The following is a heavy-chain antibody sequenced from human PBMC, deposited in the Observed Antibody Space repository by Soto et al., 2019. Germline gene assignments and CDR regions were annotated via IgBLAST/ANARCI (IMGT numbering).Heavy chain of an antibody. CDR3: ARQTPPTAMVTSDYYDGMDV. CDR1: GYSFTSYW. V-gene: IGHV5-10-1*01. J-gene: IGHJ6*02. D-gene: IGHD5-18*01. Sequence: PGESLKISCKGSGYSFTSYWISWLRQMPGKGLEWMGRIDPSDSYTNYSPSFQGHVTISADKSISTAYLQWSSLKASDTAMYYCARQTPPTAMVTSDYYDGMDVWGQGSTVTVAS. CDR2: IDPSDSYT.